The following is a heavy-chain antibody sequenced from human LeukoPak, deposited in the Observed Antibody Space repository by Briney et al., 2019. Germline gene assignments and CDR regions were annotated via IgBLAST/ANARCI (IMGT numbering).Heavy chain of an antibody. V-gene: IGHV3-30-3*01. CDR1: GFTFSSYA. Sequence: GGSLRLSCAASGFTFSSYAMHWVRQAPGKGLEWVAVISYDGSNKYYADSVKGRFTISRDNSKNTLYLQMNSVRAEDTAVYYCARDRGGRWDWGQGTLVTVSS. D-gene: IGHD4-23*01. J-gene: IGHJ4*02. CDR2: ISYDGSNK. CDR3: ARDRGGRWD.